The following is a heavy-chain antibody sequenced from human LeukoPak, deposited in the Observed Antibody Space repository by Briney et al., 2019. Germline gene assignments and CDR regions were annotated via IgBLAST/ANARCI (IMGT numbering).Heavy chain of an antibody. D-gene: IGHD3-22*01. Sequence: GGSLRLSCAASGFTFSSYAMSWVRQAPGKGLEWVSAISGSGGSTYSADSVKGRFTISRDNSKNTLYLQMNSLRAEDTAVYYCAKDPWGYYDSSGLYYFDYWGQGTLVTVSS. J-gene: IGHJ4*02. V-gene: IGHV3-23*01. CDR1: GFTFSSYA. CDR2: ISGSGGST. CDR3: AKDPWGYYDSSGLYYFDY.